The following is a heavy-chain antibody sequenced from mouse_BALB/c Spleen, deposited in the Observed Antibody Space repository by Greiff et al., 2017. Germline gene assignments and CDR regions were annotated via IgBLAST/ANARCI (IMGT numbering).Heavy chain of an antibody. J-gene: IGHJ4*01. D-gene: IGHD2-10*01. Sequence: EVQGVESGGGLVQPGGSLKLSCAASGFTFSSYTMSWVRQTPEKRLEWVAYISNGGGSTYYPDTVKGRFTISRDNAKNTLYLQMSSLKSEDTAMYYCARAYYGNHYAMDYWGQGTSVTVSS. CDR2: ISNGGGST. CDR1: GFTFSSYT. V-gene: IGHV5-12-2*01. CDR3: ARAYYGNHYAMDY.